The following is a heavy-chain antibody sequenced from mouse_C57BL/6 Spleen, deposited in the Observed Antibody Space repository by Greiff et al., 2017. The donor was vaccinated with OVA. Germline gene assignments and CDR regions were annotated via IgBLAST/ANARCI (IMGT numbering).Heavy chain of an antibody. CDR1: GYAFTNYL. CDR3: ANTETEGFDY. J-gene: IGHJ2*01. V-gene: IGHV1-54*01. D-gene: IGHD1-1*01. Sequence: QVQLQQSGAELVRPGTSVKVSCKASGYAFTNYLIEWVKQRPGQGLEWIGVINPGSGGTNYNEKFKGKATLTADKSSSTAYMQLSSLTSEDSAVYFCANTETEGFDYWGQGTTLTVSS. CDR2: INPGSGGT.